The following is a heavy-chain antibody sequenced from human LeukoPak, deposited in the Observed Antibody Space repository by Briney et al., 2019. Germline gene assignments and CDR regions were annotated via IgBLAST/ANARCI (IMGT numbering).Heavy chain of an antibody. CDR3: ARGGAVAGNTYYYYGMDV. V-gene: IGHV1-69*01. J-gene: IGHJ6*02. CDR2: IIPIFGTA. Sequence: SVKVSCKASGGTFSSYAISWVRQAPGQGLEWMGGIIPIFGTANYAQKFQGRVTITADESTSTAYMELSSLRSEDTAVYYCARGGAVAGNTYYYYGMDVWGQGTTVTVSS. CDR1: GGTFSSYA. D-gene: IGHD6-19*01.